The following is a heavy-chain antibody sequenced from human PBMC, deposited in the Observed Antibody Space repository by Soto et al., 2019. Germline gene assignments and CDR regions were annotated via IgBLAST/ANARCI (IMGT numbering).Heavy chain of an antibody. V-gene: IGHV3-73*01. D-gene: IGHD6-6*01. J-gene: IGHJ4*02. Sequence: GGSLRLSCAASGFTFSSYAMSWVRQAPGKGLEWVGRIRSKANSYATAYAASVKGRFTISRDDSKNTAYLQMNSLKTEDTAVYYCTRSYSSSSDYWGQGTLVTVSS. CDR1: GFTFSSYA. CDR2: IRSKANSYAT. CDR3: TRSYSSSSDY.